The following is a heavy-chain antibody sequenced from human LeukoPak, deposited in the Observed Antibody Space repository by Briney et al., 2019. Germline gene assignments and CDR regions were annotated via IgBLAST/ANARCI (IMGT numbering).Heavy chain of an antibody. Sequence: GGSLRLSCAASGFTFSSYAMSWVRQAPGKGLEWVSYISSSSSTIYYADSVKGRFTISRDNAKNSLYLQMNSLRAEDTAVYYCARATDYGGNSDLAYYHYYMDVWGKGTTVTVSS. CDR3: ARATDYGGNSDLAYYHYYMDV. D-gene: IGHD4-23*01. V-gene: IGHV3-48*01. J-gene: IGHJ6*03. CDR1: GFTFSSYA. CDR2: ISSSSSTI.